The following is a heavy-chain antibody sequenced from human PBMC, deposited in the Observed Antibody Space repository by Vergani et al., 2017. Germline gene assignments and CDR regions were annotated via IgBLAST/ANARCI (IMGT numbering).Heavy chain of an antibody. D-gene: IGHD1-26*01. Sequence: QVQLQESGPGLAKPSQTLSLTCTVSGGSISSGSYYWSWIRQPAGKGLEWIGRIYTSGSTNYNPSLKSRVTISVDTSKNQFSLKLSSVTAADTAVYYCARFGVGGATREGFDYWGQGTLVTVAS. CDR2: IYTSGST. V-gene: IGHV4-61*02. J-gene: IGHJ4*02. CDR3: ARFGVGGATREGFDY. CDR1: GGSISSGSYY.